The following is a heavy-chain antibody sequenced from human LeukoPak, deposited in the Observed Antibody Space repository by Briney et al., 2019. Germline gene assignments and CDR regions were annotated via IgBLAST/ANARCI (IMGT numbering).Heavy chain of an antibody. CDR3: AREARWLQFDY. J-gene: IGHJ4*02. CDR1: GFTFSSYA. V-gene: IGHV3-30*04. D-gene: IGHD5-24*01. CDR2: ISYDGSNK. Sequence: PGGSLRLSCAASGFTFSSYAMHWVRPAPGKGLEWVAVISYDGSNKYYADSVKVRFTISRDNSKNTLYLQMNSLRAKDTAVYYCAREARWLQFDYWGQGTLVTVSS.